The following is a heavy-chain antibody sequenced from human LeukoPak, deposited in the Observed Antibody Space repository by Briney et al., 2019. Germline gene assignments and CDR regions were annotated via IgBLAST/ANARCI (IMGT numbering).Heavy chain of an antibody. Sequence: GGSLRLSCAASGFTFSSYAMHWVRQAPGKGLEWVSSIGASGVMTYYADSVKGRFTVSRDNSKNTLYLQMNSLRAEDTAVYYCAKLATAMVPLYYYYMDVWGKGTTVTISS. V-gene: IGHV3-23*01. CDR2: IGASGVMT. CDR1: GFTFSSYA. D-gene: IGHD5-18*01. CDR3: AKLATAMVPLYYYYMDV. J-gene: IGHJ6*03.